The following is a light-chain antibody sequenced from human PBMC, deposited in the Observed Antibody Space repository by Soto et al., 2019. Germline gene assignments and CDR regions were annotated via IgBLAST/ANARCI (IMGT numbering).Light chain of an antibody. V-gene: IGKV1-27*01. Sequence: DIQMTQSPSSLSASVGDRVTITCRASQGIGNFLAWYQQKPGKVPKLLIYAASTLQSGVPSRFSGSGSGTDFTLTISSLQHEDFASYYCQKYNSAPWTFGQGTKVEIK. CDR3: QKYNSAPWT. CDR1: QGIGNF. J-gene: IGKJ1*01. CDR2: AAS.